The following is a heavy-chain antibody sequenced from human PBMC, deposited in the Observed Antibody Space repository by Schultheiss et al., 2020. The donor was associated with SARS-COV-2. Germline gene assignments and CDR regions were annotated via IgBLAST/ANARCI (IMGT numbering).Heavy chain of an antibody. CDR2: IYYSGST. Sequence: SQTLSLTCTVSGGSISSYYWGWIRQPPGKGLEWIGSIYYSGSTYYNPSLKSRVTMSVDTSKNQFSLRLSSVTAADTSLYYCARLFCVSDCSYDHWSQGTLVTVSS. CDR3: ARLFCVSDCSYDH. D-gene: IGHD2-21*01. V-gene: IGHV4-39*01. CDR1: GGSISSYY. J-gene: IGHJ4*02.